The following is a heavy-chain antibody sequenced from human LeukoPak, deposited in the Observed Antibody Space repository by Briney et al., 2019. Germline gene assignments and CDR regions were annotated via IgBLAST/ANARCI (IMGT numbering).Heavy chain of an antibody. J-gene: IGHJ4*02. CDR3: ARLGYCSGGSCYSGGADSFDY. D-gene: IGHD2-15*01. V-gene: IGHV1-69*13. CDR1: GGTFSSYA. CDR2: IIPIFGTA. Sequence: GASVKVSCKASGGTFSSYAISWVRQAPGQGLEWMGGIIPIFGTANYAQKFQGRVTITADESTSTAYMELSSLRSEDTAVYYCARLGYCSGGSCYSGGADSFDYWGQGTLVTVSS.